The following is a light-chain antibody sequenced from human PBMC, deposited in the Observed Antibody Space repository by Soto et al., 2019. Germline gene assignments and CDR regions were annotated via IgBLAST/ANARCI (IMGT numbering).Light chain of an antibody. V-gene: IGKV1-5*01. CDR3: QQYETSSGT. Sequence: DIHMTQSPSTLSASVGYTFTVTCGARQSVSGWLAWYQQKPGEAPKLLIYDASALPRGVPSRFRGSGSGTKFTLTIASLQPDDFATYYCQQYETSSGTFGPGTKVDIK. CDR2: DAS. CDR1: QSVSGW. J-gene: IGKJ1*01.